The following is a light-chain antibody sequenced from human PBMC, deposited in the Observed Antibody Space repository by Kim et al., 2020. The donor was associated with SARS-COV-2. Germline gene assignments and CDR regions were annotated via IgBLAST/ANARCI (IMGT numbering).Light chain of an antibody. CDR2: AAS. V-gene: IGKV1-39*01. CDR3: QQSYSTPPWT. CDR1: QSINNY. J-gene: IGKJ1*01. Sequence: SVGDRDTLTCPASQSINNYLNWYQQKPGKAPKLMIYAASTLQNGVPSRFSGSGSGTDFTLTINSLQPEDFATYYCQQSYSTPPWTFGQGTKVDIK.